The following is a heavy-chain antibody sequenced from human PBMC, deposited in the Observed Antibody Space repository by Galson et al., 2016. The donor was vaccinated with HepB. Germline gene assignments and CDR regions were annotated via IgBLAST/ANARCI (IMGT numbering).Heavy chain of an antibody. Sequence: QSGAEVKKPGESLKISCKGFGYSFTSYWIAWVRQMPGKGLEWMGIIYPGDSDTRYNPSFQGQVTISADKSIDTAYLQWNSLKASDTAIYYCARRFSTPHWFAPWGQGTLVTVSS. V-gene: IGHV5-51*03. J-gene: IGHJ5*02. CDR1: GYSFTSYW. CDR3: ARRFSTPHWFAP. D-gene: IGHD2-2*01. CDR2: IYPGDSDT.